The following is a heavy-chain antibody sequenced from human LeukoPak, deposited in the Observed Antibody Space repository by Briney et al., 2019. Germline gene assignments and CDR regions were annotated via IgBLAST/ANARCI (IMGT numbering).Heavy chain of an antibody. J-gene: IGHJ4*02. CDR1: GFTVSNNY. Sequence: GGSLRLSCAASGFTVSNNYMSWVRQAPGKGLEWVSVIYSAGNTYYADSVKGRFTISRDNSKNTLYLQMNSLRAEDTAVYFYARSGGDYLFFDDWGQGTLVTVSS. CDR3: ARSGGDYLFFDD. D-gene: IGHD2-21*02. CDR2: IYSAGNT. V-gene: IGHV3-66*01.